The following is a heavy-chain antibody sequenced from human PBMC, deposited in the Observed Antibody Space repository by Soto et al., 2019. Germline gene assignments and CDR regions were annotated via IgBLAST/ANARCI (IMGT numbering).Heavy chain of an antibody. J-gene: IGHJ4*02. CDR2: ISSSSSTL. CDR3: ARDKPSLTGTTNY. CDR1: GFTFSSYS. D-gene: IGHD1-20*01. Sequence: EVQLVESGGGLVQPGGSLRLSCAASGFTFSSYSMNWVRQAPGKGLEGVSYISSSSSTLYYADPVKGRFTISRDNAKNALYLQMNSLRDEETAVYYCARDKPSLTGTTNYWGQGTLVTVSS. V-gene: IGHV3-48*02.